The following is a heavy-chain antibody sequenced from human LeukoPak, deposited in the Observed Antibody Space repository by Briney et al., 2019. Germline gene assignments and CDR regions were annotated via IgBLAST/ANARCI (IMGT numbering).Heavy chain of an antibody. CDR1: GYTFTGYY. CDR3: ARDVDVYPYYFDF. Sequence: ASVKVSCKASGYTFTGYYIHLVRQAPAPGLEWMGWINPNSDGTNYAQKFQRRVTMTSDTSISTAYIELSRLRSDDTSFYYCARDVDVYPYYFDFWGQGTLVTVSS. J-gene: IGHJ4*02. V-gene: IGHV1-2*02. CDR2: INPNSDGT. D-gene: IGHD5-12*01.